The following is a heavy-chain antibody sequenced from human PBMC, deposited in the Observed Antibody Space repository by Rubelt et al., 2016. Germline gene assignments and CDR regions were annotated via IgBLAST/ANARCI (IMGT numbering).Heavy chain of an antibody. CDR2: IYYSGST. CDR3: ARQGDHTNYHYLDY. CDR1: GGSISSSNYY. Sequence: QLQLQESGPGLVKPSETLSLTCTVSGGSISSSNYYWAWIRQPPGKGLEWIGSIYYSGSTYYNPSLKSRVTMYVDTSKNQFALKLRCVTAADTAVYYCARQGDHTNYHYLDYWGQGTLVTVSS. V-gene: IGHV4-39*01. D-gene: IGHD4/OR15-4a*01. J-gene: IGHJ4*02.